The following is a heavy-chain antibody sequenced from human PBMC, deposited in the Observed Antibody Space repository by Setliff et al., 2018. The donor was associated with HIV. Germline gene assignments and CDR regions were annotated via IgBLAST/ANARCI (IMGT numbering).Heavy chain of an antibody. J-gene: IGHJ4*02. CDR3: ARGLYSSSWHVPFYFDY. Sequence: SETLSLTCAVYGGSFSGHYWSWLRQPPGKGLEYIGHIYSSGTTNYNPSLKSRVTISLDTSKNQFSLKLTSVTAADTAVYYCARGLYSSSWHVPFYFDYWGQGTLVTVSS. CDR2: IYSSGTT. D-gene: IGHD6-13*01. V-gene: IGHV4-34*01. CDR1: GGSFSGHY.